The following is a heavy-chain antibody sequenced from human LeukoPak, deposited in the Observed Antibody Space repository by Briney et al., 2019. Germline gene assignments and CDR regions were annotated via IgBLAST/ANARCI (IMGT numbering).Heavy chain of an antibody. CDR2: ISYDGSNK. J-gene: IGHJ4*02. CDR3: ATATGYSYVDY. CDR1: GFTFSSYA. V-gene: IGHV3-30*04. D-gene: IGHD5-18*01. Sequence: GGSLRLSCAASGFTFSSYAMHWVRQAPGKGLEWVAVISYDGSNKYYADSVKGRFTISRDNSKNTLYLQMNSLRAEDTAVYYCATATGYSYVDYWGQGTLVTVSS.